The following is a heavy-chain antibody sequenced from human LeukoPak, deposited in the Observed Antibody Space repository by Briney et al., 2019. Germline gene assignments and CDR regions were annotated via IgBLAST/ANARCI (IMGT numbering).Heavy chain of an antibody. CDR1: GFTFSSYA. CDR2: ISGSGGST. CDR3: AKDQTAGGTSPFDY. D-gene: IGHD1-26*01. Sequence: GGSLRLSCVASGFTFSSYAMSWVRQAPGKGLEWVSTISGSGGSTYYADSVKGRFTFSRDNSKNTLYLQMNSLRAEDTAVYYCAKDQTAGGTSPFDYWGQGTLVTVSS. J-gene: IGHJ4*02. V-gene: IGHV3-23*01.